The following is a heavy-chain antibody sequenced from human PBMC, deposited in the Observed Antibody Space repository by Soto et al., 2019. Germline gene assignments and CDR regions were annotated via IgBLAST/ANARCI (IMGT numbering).Heavy chain of an antibody. CDR3: ARDTNGEYASRYYYYGMDV. Sequence: QVQLVQSGAEVKKPGSSVKVSCKASGGTFSSYAISWVRQAPGHGLEWMGGIIHIFGTANYAQKFQGRVTITADKSTSKAYMELSSLRSEDTAVYYCARDTNGEYASRYYYYGMDVWCQGTTVTVSS. CDR2: IIHIFGTA. J-gene: IGHJ6*02. CDR1: GGTFSSYA. D-gene: IGHD4-17*01. V-gene: IGHV1-69*06.